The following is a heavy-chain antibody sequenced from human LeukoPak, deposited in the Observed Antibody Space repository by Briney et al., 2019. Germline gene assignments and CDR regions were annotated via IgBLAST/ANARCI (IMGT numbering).Heavy chain of an antibody. CDR1: GYTFTGYY. V-gene: IGHV1-2*02. CDR3: ARGPIGGLRKGFDI. J-gene: IGHJ4*02. CDR2: INPNSGAT. Sequence: ASVKVSCKASGYTFTGYYMHWVRQAPGQGLEWMGWINPNSGATNYAQHFQGRVTMTTDTSVTTAYMDLDGLKSDDAAVYFCARGPIGGLRKGFDIWGQGTLVTVSS. D-gene: IGHD1-26*01.